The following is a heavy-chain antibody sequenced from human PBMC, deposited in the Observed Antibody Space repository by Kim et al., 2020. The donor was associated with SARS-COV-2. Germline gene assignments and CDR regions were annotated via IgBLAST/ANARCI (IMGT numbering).Heavy chain of an antibody. CDR2: IYYSGST. D-gene: IGHD6-6*01. Sequence: SETLSLTCTVSGGSISSGGYYWSWIRQHPGKGLEWIGYIYYSGSTYYNPSLKSRVTISVDTSKNQFSLKLSSVTAADTAVYYCARESIAARHYYYYYGMDVWGQGTTVTVSS. CDR1: GGSISSGGYY. J-gene: IGHJ6*02. CDR3: ARESIAARHYYYYYGMDV. V-gene: IGHV4-31*03.